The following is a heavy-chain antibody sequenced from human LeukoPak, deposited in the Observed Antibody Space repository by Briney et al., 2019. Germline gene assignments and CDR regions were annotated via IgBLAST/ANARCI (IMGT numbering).Heavy chain of an antibody. CDR1: GGSFSGYY. CDR3: ARGASEYSYGFSLSSRYMDV. CDR2: IYYSGST. Sequence: SETLSLTCAVYGGSFSGYYWSWIRQPPGKGLEWIGYIYYSGSTKYNPSLKSRVTISVDTSKNEFFLKLNSVTAADTAVYYCARGASEYSYGFSLSSRYMDVWGKGTTVTVSS. V-gene: IGHV4-59*01. D-gene: IGHD5-18*01. J-gene: IGHJ6*03.